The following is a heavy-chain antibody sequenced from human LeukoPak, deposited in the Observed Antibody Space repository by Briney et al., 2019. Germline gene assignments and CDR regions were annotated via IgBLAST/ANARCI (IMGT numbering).Heavy chain of an antibody. D-gene: IGHD3-10*02. CDR1: GFTFSAYA. CDR2: ISGSGGDT. J-gene: IGHJ6*02. Sequence: GGSLRLSCAASGFTFSAYAMGWVRQAPGKGLEWVSAISGSGGDTYYAEFVKGRFTISRDNSKSMLFLQLNSLRAEDTALYYCARDLHYYVAMDVWGQGTTVTVSS. CDR3: ARDLHYYVAMDV. V-gene: IGHV3-23*01.